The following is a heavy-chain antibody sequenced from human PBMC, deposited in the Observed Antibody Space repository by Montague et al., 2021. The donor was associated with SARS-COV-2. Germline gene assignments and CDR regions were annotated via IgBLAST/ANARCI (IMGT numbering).Heavy chain of an antibody. CDR3: AHRYYSGWGSSASSVFDY. J-gene: IGHJ4*02. V-gene: IGHV2-5*02. CDR1: GFSLSTSGVG. CDR2: IYWDDDK. Sequence: PALVKPTQTLTLTCTFSGFSLSTSGVGVGWIRQPPGKALEWLALIYWDDDKRYRPPLQSRLTITKGTSENQVVLTMTNMDPVDTATYYCAHRYYSGWGSSASSVFDYWGQGTLVTVSS. D-gene: IGHD3-10*01.